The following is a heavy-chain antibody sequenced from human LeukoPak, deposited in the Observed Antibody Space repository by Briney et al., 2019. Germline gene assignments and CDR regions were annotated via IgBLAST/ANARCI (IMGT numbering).Heavy chain of an antibody. CDR3: AKDRYSNYGNWFDP. V-gene: IGHV3-23*01. CDR2: ISGSGGTT. J-gene: IGHJ5*02. CDR1: GLNFSDYA. D-gene: IGHD4-11*01. Sequence: PGGSLRLSCVASGLNFSDYAMNWFRQAPGKGLEWVSAISGSGGTTHYADSVKGRFAISRDNSKNTLSLQMSHLRHEDTARYYCAKDRYSNYGNWFDPWGQGTQVTVFS.